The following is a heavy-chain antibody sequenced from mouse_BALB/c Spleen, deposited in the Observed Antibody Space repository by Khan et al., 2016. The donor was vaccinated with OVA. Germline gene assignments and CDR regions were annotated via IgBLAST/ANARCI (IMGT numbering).Heavy chain of an antibody. CDR2: IDPATGNT. D-gene: IGHD1-2*01. J-gene: IGHJ4*01. CDR1: GFNIKDTY. Sequence: VQLKQSGAELVKPGASVKLSCTTSGFNIKDTYMHWVKQRPEQGLEWIGRIDPATGNTKYDPKFQGKATITADTSSNTAYLHLSSLTSEDTAVYYCARTEIHYYGSDGMDYWGQGTSVTVSS. CDR3: ARTEIHYYGSDGMDY. V-gene: IGHV14-3*02.